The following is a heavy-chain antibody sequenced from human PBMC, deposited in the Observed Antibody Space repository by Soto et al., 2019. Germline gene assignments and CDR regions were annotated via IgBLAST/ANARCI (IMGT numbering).Heavy chain of an antibody. D-gene: IGHD6-13*01. CDR1: GGSVDSNRYY. CDR3: ARGLPRDSSTWYY. Sequence: PSETLSLTCTVSGGSVDSNRYYWAWIRQPPGKGLEWIGYIYYSGSTNYNPSLKSRVTISVDTSKNQFSLKLSSVTAADTAVYYCARGLPRDSSTWYYWGQGTLVTVSS. J-gene: IGHJ4*02. CDR2: IYYSGST. V-gene: IGHV4-61*01.